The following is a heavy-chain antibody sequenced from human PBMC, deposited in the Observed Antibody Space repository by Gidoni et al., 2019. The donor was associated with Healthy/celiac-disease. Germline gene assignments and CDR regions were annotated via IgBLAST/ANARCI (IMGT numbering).Heavy chain of an antibody. CDR1: VFTFSSYW. Sequence: EVQLVESGGGLVQPGGSLRLSCAASVFTFSSYWLSWVRQAPGKGLEWVANIKQDGSEKYYVDSVKGRFTISRDNAKNSLYLQMNSLRAEDTAVYYCARDRTLTYYDFWSGYYIEGTDYWGQGTLVTVSS. D-gene: IGHD3-3*01. J-gene: IGHJ4*02. CDR2: IKQDGSEK. CDR3: ARDRTLTYYDFWSGYYIEGTDY. V-gene: IGHV3-7*01.